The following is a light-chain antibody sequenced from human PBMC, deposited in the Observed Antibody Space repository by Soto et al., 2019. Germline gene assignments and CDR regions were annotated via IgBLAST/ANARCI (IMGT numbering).Light chain of an antibody. Sequence: ILLTQSPCTLSLSPGERATLSCRASQSVSNNYLAWYQQKPGHAPRLLIYGASNRATGIPDRLSGSGSGTDFTLAISRPEPEDFAVYYCQQYGSSGTFGQGTKVDIK. CDR1: QSVSNNY. J-gene: IGKJ1*01. V-gene: IGKV3-20*01. CDR3: QQYGSSGT. CDR2: GAS.